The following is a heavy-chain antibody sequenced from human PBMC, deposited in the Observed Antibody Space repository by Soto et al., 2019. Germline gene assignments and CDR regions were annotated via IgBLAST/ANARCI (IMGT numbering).Heavy chain of an antibody. CDR2: IIPIDATV. J-gene: IGHJ6*01. Sequence: QVQLVQSGAEVKKPGSSVKVSCKASGGTFSNYALISWVRLAPGQGLEWMGGIIPIDATVNYAQKFQGRITITADEFTTTAYMDLGSLRSEDTAVYYCARDLLGFGCTYGDVWGQGTTVTVSS. D-gene: IGHD3-10*01. CDR1: GGTFSNYA. CDR3: ARDLLGFGCTYGDV. V-gene: IGHV1-69*12.